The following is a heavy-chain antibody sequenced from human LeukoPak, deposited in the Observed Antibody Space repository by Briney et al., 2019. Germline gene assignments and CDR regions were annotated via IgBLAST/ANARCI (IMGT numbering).Heavy chain of an antibody. CDR1: GGSFSGYY. CDR2: INHSGST. D-gene: IGHD3-22*01. V-gene: IGHV4-34*01. Sequence: SEALSLTCAVYGGSFSGYYWSWIRQPPGKGLEWIGEINHSGSTNYNPSLKSRVTISVDTSKNQFSLKLSSVTAADTAVYYCARSGKRMYYYDSSGYYPYAFDIWGQGTMVTVSS. CDR3: ARSGKRMYYYDSSGYYPYAFDI. J-gene: IGHJ3*02.